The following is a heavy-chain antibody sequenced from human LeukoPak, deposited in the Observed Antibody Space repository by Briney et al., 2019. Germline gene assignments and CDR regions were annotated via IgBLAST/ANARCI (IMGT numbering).Heavy chain of an antibody. J-gene: IGHJ4*02. CDR1: GFTVSNNY. D-gene: IGHD3-16*01. CDR3: AGSYVSRSFDC. V-gene: IGHV3-66*01. Sequence: PGGSLRLSCAASGFTVSNNYMSWDRQAPGKGLDWVSIIYRGGSTYYADSVKDRFTISRDNSRNTVYLQMNSLRAEDTAVYYCAGSYVSRSFDCWGQGTLVTVSS. CDR2: IYRGGST.